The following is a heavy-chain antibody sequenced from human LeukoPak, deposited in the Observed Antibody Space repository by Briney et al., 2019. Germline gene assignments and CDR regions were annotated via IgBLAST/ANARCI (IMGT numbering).Heavy chain of an antibody. D-gene: IGHD6-19*01. CDR2: ISAYNGNT. CDR3: ARNLPIAVAGPIDY. V-gene: IGHV1-18*01. Sequence: ASVKVSCKASGYTFTSYGISWVRQAPGQGLEWMGRISAYNGNTNYAQKLQGRVTMTTDTPTSTAYMELRSLRSDDTAVYYCARNLPIAVAGPIDYWGQGTLVTVSS. J-gene: IGHJ4*02. CDR1: GYTFTSYG.